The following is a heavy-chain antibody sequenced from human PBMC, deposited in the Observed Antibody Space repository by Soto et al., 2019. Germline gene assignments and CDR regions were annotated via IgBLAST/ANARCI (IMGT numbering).Heavy chain of an antibody. D-gene: IGHD3-9*01. Sequence: ESGGGLVKPGGSLRLSCAASGFTFSDYYMSWIRQAPGKGLEWVSYISSSSSYTNYADSVKGRFTISRDNAKNSLYLQMNSLRAEDTAVYYCARNTYYDILTGYFFSNMRTLDFDYWGQGTLVTVSS. J-gene: IGHJ4*02. CDR3: ARNTYYDILTGYFFSNMRTLDFDY. V-gene: IGHV3-11*06. CDR2: ISSSSSYT. CDR1: GFTFSDYY.